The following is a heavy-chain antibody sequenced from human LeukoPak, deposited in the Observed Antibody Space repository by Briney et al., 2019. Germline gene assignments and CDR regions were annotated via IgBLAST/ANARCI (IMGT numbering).Heavy chain of an antibody. CDR3: ARGTLEHCSGASCYPLDS. CDR1: GFTFSNYA. CDR2: VTGSGGDT. J-gene: IGHJ5*01. Sequence: GGSLRLSCAASGFTFSNYAMSWVAQTPGKGLECVSVVTGSGGDTYYTGSVNGRFTISRDNSKNTLYLQMNSLRAEDTAVYYCARGTLEHCSGASCYPLDSWGQGTLVTVSS. D-gene: IGHD2-15*01. V-gene: IGHV3-23*01.